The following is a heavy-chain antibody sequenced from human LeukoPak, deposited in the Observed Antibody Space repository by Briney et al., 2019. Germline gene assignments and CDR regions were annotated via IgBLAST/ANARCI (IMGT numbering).Heavy chain of an antibody. J-gene: IGHJ5*02. V-gene: IGHV4-59*01. CDR3: ARGPGLNWFDP. Sequence: PSETLSLTCTVSGGALTSYYWSWIRQPPGMGLEWIGYVYYSGSINYNPSLESRVTISVDTSKNQFSLRLTSVTAADTAVYYCARGPGLNWFDPWGQGTLVTVSS. CDR2: VYYSGSI. CDR1: GGALTSYY.